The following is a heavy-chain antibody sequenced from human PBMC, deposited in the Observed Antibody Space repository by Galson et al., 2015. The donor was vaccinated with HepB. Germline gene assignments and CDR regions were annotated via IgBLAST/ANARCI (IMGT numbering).Heavy chain of an antibody. V-gene: IGHV3-43*01. J-gene: IGHJ3*01. CDR2: ISWDGNDT. D-gene: IGHD1-7*01. CDR3: AKGDITGTSLPR. CDR1: GFTFDDYT. Sequence: SLRLSCAASGFTFDDYTMHWVRQPPAKGLEWVSLISWDGNDTYYADSLRGRFTISRDNSKNSLYLQMNSLRTEDTALYYCAKGDITGTSLPRWGQGTMVTVSS.